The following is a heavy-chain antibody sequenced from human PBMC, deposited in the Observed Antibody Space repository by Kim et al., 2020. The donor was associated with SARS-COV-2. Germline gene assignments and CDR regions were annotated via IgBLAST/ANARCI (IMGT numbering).Heavy chain of an antibody. Sequence: VKGRFTISRDNSKNTLYLQMNSLRAEDTAVYYCAKEDIVVVPAARSAFDIWGQGTMVTVSS. CDR3: AKEDIVVVPAARSAFDI. D-gene: IGHD2-2*01. J-gene: IGHJ3*02. V-gene: IGHV3-30*02.